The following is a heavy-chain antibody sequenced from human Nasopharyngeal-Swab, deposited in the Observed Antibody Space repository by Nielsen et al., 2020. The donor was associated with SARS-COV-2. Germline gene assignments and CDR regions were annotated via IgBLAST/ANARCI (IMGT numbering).Heavy chain of an antibody. J-gene: IGHJ3*02. CDR3: ARVTVTTDAFDI. CDR1: GGSISSCDYY. D-gene: IGHD4-17*01. Sequence: SETLSLTCTVSGGSISSCDYYWSWIRPPPGKGLEWIGYIYYSGSTYYNPSLKSRVTISVDTSKNQFSLKLSSVTAADTAVYYCARVTVTTDAFDIWGQGTMVTVSS. CDR2: IYYSGST. V-gene: IGHV4-30-4*01.